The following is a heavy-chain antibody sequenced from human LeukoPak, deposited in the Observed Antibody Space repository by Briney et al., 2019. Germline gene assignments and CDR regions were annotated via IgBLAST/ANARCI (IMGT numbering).Heavy chain of an antibody. CDR3: AKEFVYCTNGVCYTSFDY. D-gene: IGHD2-8*01. Sequence: PGGSLRLSCAASGFTFSSYAMSWVRQAPRKGLEWVSSISGSGGSTYYADSVKGRFTISRDNSKNTLYLQMNSLRAEDTAVYYCAKEFVYCTNGVCYTSFDYWGQGTLVTVSS. V-gene: IGHV3-23*01. J-gene: IGHJ4*02. CDR1: GFTFSSYA. CDR2: ISGSGGST.